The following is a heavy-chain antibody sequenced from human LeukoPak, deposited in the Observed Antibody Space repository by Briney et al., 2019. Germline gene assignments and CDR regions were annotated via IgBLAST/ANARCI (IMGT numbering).Heavy chain of an antibody. CDR2: ISYDGSNK. D-gene: IGHD1-26*01. Sequence: GGSLRLSCAASGFTFSSYGMHWVRQAPGKGLEWVAVISYDGSNKYYADSVKGRFTISRDNSKNTLYLQMNSLRAEDTAVYYCARVGGSYSYFDYWGQGTLVTVSS. CDR3: ARVGGSYSYFDY. J-gene: IGHJ4*02. V-gene: IGHV3-30*03. CDR1: GFTFSSYG.